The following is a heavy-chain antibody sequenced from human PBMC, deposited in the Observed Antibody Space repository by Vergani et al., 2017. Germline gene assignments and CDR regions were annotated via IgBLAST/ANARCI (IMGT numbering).Heavy chain of an antibody. D-gene: IGHD2-2*01. Sequence: QVQLQESGPGLVKPSQTLSLTCTVSGGSISSGGYYWSWIRQPPGKGLEWIGYIYYSGSTYYNPSLKSRVTISVDTSKNQFSLKLSSVTAADTAVYYCAREGYCSSTSCYPPYAYFDLWGRGTLVTVSS. CDR3: AREGYCSSTSCYPPYAYFDL. CDR1: GGSISSGGYY. J-gene: IGHJ2*01. CDR2: IYYSGST. V-gene: IGHV4-31*03.